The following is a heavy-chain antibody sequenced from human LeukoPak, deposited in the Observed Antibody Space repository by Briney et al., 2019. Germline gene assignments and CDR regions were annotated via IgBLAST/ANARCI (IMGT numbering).Heavy chain of an antibody. V-gene: IGHV4-59*06. Sequence: SETLSLTCTVSGGSISSYYWSWIRQHPGKGLEWIGYIYYSGSTYYNPSLKSRVTISVDTSKNQFSLKLSSVTAADTAVYYCARGALQHYGTDVWGQGTTVTVSS. J-gene: IGHJ6*02. CDR3: ARGALQHYGTDV. D-gene: IGHD5-18*01. CDR2: IYYSGST. CDR1: GGSISSYY.